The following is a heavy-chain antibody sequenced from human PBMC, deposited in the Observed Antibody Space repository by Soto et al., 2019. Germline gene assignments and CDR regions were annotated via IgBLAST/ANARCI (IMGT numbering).Heavy chain of an antibody. D-gene: IGHD6-19*01. CDR1: GFIFSNFG. CDR3: ARDDIPGIAVSTYGMDV. J-gene: IGHJ6*02. Sequence: GGSLRLSCAASGFIFSNFGMHWVRQAPGKGLEWVAVIWYDGSNEYYADSVKGRFTISKDNSKSTLYLQMNSLRAEDAAVYYCARDDIPGIAVSTYGMDVWGQGTTVTVSS. V-gene: IGHV3-33*01. CDR2: IWYDGSNE.